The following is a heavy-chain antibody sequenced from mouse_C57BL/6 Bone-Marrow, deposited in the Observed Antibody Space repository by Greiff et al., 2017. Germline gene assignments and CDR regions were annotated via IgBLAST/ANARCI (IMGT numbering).Heavy chain of an antibody. CDR1: GYTFTDYN. J-gene: IGHJ3*01. CDR3: ARSECKRGLGFAY. V-gene: IGHV1-18*01. Sequence: VQLKQSGPELVKPGASVKIPCKASGYTFTDYNMDWVKQSHGKSLEWIGDINPNNGGTIYNQKFKGKATLTVDKSSSTAYMELRSLTSEDTAVYYCARSECKRGLGFAYWGQGTLVTVSA. CDR2: INPNNGGT.